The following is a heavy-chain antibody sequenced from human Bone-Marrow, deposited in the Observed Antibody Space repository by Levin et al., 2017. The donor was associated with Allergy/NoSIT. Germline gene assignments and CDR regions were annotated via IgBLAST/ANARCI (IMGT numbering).Heavy chain of an antibody. CDR1: GYSFVDYG. Sequence: GESLKISCKASGYSFVDYGISWVRQAPGQGLEWMGWINCYNGNTNSAQDLQGRVTMTTDTSTNTAYLELGSLTSDDTAVYFCARGLVPTHFDSWGQGTLVTVSS. V-gene: IGHV1-18*04. CDR2: INCYNGNT. J-gene: IGHJ4*02. CDR3: ARGLVPTHFDS.